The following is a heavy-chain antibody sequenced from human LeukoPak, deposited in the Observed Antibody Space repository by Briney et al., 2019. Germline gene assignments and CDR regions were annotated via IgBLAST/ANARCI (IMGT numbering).Heavy chain of an antibody. D-gene: IGHD3-16*02. CDR1: GGSISSSSYY. Sequence: SETLSLTCTVSGGSISSSSYYWGWIRQPPGKGLEWIGSIYYSGSTYYNPSLKSRVTISVGTSKNQFSLKLSSVTAADTAVYYCARGSEEYDYVWGSYRYSPWFDPWGQGTLVTVSS. J-gene: IGHJ5*02. CDR3: ARGSEEYDYVWGSYRYSPWFDP. CDR2: IYYSGST. V-gene: IGHV4-39*01.